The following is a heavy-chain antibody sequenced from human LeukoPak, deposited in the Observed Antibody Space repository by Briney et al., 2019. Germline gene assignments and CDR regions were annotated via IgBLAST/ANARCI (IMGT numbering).Heavy chain of an antibody. D-gene: IGHD3-16*01. CDR2: IYHSGST. V-gene: IGHV4-38-2*01. Sequence: SETLSLTCAVYGGSFSGYYWGWIRQPPGKGLEWIGSIYHSGSTYYNPSLKSRVTISVDTSKNQFSLKLSSVTAADTAVYYCARRGGSSMITFGGGNFDYWGQGTLVTVSS. CDR3: ARRGGSSMITFGGGNFDY. J-gene: IGHJ4*02. CDR1: GGSFSGYY.